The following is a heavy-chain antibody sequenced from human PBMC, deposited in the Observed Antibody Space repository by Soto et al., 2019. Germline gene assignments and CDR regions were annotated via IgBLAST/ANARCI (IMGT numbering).Heavy chain of an antibody. CDR2: INAGNGNT. D-gene: IGHD2-2*01. CDR3: ARVGGCSSTSCPYYYYYYGMDV. Sequence: AAVKVSCKASGYTFTSYAMHWVRQAPGQRLEWMGWINAGNGNTKYSQKFQGRVTITRDTSASTAYMELSSLRSEDTAVYYCARVGGCSSTSCPYYYYYYGMDVWGQGTTVTVSS. CDR1: GYTFTSYA. V-gene: IGHV1-3*01. J-gene: IGHJ6*02.